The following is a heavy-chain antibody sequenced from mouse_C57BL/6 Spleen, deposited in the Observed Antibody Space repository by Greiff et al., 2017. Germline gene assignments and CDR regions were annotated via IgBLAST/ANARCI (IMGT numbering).Heavy chain of an antibody. D-gene: IGHD1-1*01. CDR3: ARGGDYYGSSYDYYAMDY. V-gene: IGHV1-31*01. J-gene: IGHJ4*01. Sequence: DVKLQESGPELVKPGASVKISCKASGYSFTGYYMHWVKQSHGNILDWIGYIYPYNGVSSYNQKFKGKATLTVDKSSSTAYMELRSLTSEDSAVYYWARGGDYYGSSYDYYAMDYWGQGTSVTVSS. CDR2: IYPYNGVS. CDR1: GYSFTGYY.